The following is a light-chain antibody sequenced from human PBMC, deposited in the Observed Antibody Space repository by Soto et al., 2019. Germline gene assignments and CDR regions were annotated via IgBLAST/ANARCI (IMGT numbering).Light chain of an antibody. CDR1: QSISGW. CDR2: KAS. J-gene: IGKJ1*01. Sequence: DIQMTQSPSTLSASVGDRVTITCQASQSISGWLAWYQQKPGKAPKLLIYKASSLESGVPSRFSGSGSGTEFTLTITSLQPDDVATYHCQQYNSYSRTFGQGTKVDIK. CDR3: QQYNSYSRT. V-gene: IGKV1-5*03.